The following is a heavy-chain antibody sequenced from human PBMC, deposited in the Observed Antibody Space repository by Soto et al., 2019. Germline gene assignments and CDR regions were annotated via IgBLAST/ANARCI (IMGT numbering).Heavy chain of an antibody. CDR2: IYYSGST. J-gene: IGHJ4*02. CDR3: ARSDGRY. Sequence: PSKTLYLTSTVTGGSNSSYHWSWIRQPPGKGLEWIGYIYYSGSTNYNPSLKSRVTISVDTSKNQFSLKLSSVTAADTAVYYCARSDGRYWGQGTLVT. CDR1: GGSNSSYH. V-gene: IGHV4-59*01.